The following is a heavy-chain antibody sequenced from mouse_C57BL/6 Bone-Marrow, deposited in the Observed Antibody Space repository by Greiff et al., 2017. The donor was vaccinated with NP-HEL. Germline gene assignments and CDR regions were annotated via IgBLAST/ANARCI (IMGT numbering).Heavy chain of an antibody. D-gene: IGHD1-1*01. CDR2: ISSGSSTI. Sequence: EVKLVESGGGLVKPGGSLKLSCAASGFTFSDYGMHWVRQAPEKGLEWVAYISSGSSTIYYADTVKGRFTISRDNAKNTLFLQMTSLRSEDTAMYYCARGYYGSSYLYYFDYWGQGTTLTVSS. CDR3: ARGYYGSSYLYYFDY. CDR1: GFTFSDYG. J-gene: IGHJ2*01. V-gene: IGHV5-17*01.